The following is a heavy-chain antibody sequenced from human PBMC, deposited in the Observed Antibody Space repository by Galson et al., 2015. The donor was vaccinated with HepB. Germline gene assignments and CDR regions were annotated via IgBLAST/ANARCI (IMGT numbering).Heavy chain of an antibody. Sequence: SLRLSCAASGFTFTSFAMSWVRQAPGKGLEWVSGISGSGSNAYYADSVKGRFTISRDNSKNTLYLQMNSLRAGDTAVYYCAKGVGWYVAGNYFDYWGQGTLVTVSS. D-gene: IGHD6-19*01. CDR3: AKGVGWYVAGNYFDY. J-gene: IGHJ4*02. V-gene: IGHV3-23*01. CDR2: ISGSGSNA. CDR1: GFTFTSFA.